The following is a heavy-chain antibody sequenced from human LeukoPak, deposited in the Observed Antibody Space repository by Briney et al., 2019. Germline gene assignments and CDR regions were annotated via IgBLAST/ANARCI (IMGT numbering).Heavy chain of an antibody. J-gene: IGHJ4*02. CDR3: ASAGDSSGSLFDY. Sequence: GGSLRLSCAASGFTFSSYAMSWVRQAPGKGLEWVSAISGSGGSTYYADSVKGRFTISRDNSKNTLYLQMNSLRAEDTAVYYCASAGDSSGSLFDYWGQGTMVTVSS. V-gene: IGHV3-23*01. CDR1: GFTFSSYA. CDR2: ISGSGGST. D-gene: IGHD3-22*01.